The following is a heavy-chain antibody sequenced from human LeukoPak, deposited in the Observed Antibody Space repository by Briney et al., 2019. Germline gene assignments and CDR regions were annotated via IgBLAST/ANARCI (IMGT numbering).Heavy chain of an antibody. CDR3: ARGPYGDPMGY. CDR1: GGSFSGYY. D-gene: IGHD4-17*01. V-gene: IGHV4-34*01. Sequence: NHSGTLPLTCAVYGGSFSGYYWSWIRQPPGKGLEWIGEINHSGSTNYNPSLKSRVTISVDTSKNQFSLKLSSVTAADTAVYYCARGPYGDPMGYWGQGTLVTVSS. J-gene: IGHJ4*02. CDR2: INHSGST.